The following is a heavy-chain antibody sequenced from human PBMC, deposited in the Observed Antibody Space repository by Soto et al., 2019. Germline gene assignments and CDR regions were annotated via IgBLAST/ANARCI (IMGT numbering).Heavy chain of an antibody. J-gene: IGHJ6*02. CDR3: AREDWNDGHYCGMGV. Sequence: QVLVVESGGGVVQPGRSLRLSCAASGFTFSSYTMYWVRQAPGKGLEGVAIIWHDGSNNYYVDSVKGRFTISRDNSKNTLYLQMNSLRAEDTAVYYCAREDWNDGHYCGMGVWGQGTTVTVSS. CDR2: IWHDGSNN. D-gene: IGHD1-1*01. CDR1: GFTFSSYT. V-gene: IGHV3-33*01.